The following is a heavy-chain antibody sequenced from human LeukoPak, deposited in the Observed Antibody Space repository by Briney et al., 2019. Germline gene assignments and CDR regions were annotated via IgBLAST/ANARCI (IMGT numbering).Heavy chain of an antibody. CDR2: IYYSGST. D-gene: IGHD1-26*01. Sequence: SETLSLTCTVSGGSMSSYYWSWIRQPPGKGLGWIGYIYYSGSTNYNPSLKSRVTISVDTSKNQFALKLSSVTAADTAVYYCARVGATFRSYYFDYWGQGTLVTVSS. CDR1: GGSMSSYY. V-gene: IGHV4-59*01. CDR3: ARVGATFRSYYFDY. J-gene: IGHJ4*02.